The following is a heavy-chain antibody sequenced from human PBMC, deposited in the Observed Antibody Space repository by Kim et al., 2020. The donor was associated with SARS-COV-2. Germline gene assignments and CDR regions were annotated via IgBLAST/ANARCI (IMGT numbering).Heavy chain of an antibody. V-gene: IGHV1-8*01. CDR2: MNPNSGNT. D-gene: IGHD3-10*01. CDR1: GYTFTSYD. Sequence: ASVKVSCKASGYTFTSYDINWVRQATGQGLEWMGWMNPNSGNTGYAQKFQGRVTMTRNTSISTAYMELSSLRSEDTAVYYCARVLRRMVRGVIYRFDPWGQGTLVTVSS. CDR3: ARVLRRMVRGVIYRFDP. J-gene: IGHJ5*02.